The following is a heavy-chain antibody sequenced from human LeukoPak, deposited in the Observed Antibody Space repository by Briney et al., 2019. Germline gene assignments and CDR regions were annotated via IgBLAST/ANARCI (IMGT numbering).Heavy chain of an antibody. Sequence: GGSLRLSCAASGFTFSSYEMNWVRQAPGKGLEWVSYISSSSGSTIYYADSVKGRFTISRDNAKNSLYLQMNSLRDEDTAVYYCARGGSGYSYGKIDSWGQGILVTVSS. J-gene: IGHJ4*02. V-gene: IGHV3-48*03. CDR2: ISSSSGSTI. CDR1: GFTFSSYE. CDR3: ARGGSGYSYGKIDS. D-gene: IGHD5-18*01.